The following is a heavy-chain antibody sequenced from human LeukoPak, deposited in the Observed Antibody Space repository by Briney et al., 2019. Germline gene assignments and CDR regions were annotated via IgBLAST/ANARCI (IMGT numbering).Heavy chain of an antibody. J-gene: IGHJ4*02. V-gene: IGHV3-7*01. D-gene: IGHD3-22*01. CDR3: ARGGYDSSGYRIEDY. CDR1: GSTFSSYW. CDR2: IKQDGSEK. Sequence: GGSLRLSCAASGSTFSSYWMTWVRQAPGKGLEWVANIKQDGSEKYYVDSVKGRFTISRDNAQNSLYLQMNSLRAEDTAVYYCARGGYDSSGYRIEDYWGQGTLVTVSS.